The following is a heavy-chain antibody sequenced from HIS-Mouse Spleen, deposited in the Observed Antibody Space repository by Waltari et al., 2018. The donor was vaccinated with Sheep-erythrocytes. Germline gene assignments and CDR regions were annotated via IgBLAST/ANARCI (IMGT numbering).Heavy chain of an antibody. Sequence: EVQLVESGGGLVKPGGSLRLSCAASGFTFSSYSMNWVRQAPGKSLDGFLSIVSSSGYISYADSVKGRFTISRDNAKNSLYLQMNSLRAEATAVYYCARVASGATFDYWGQGTLVTVSS. CDR3: ARVASGATFDY. CDR1: GFTFSSYS. D-gene: IGHD1-26*01. V-gene: IGHV3-21*01. CDR2: IVSSSGYI. J-gene: IGHJ4*02.